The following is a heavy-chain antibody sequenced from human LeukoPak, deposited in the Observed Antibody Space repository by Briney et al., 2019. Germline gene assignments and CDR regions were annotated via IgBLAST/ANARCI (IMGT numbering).Heavy chain of an antibody. J-gene: IGHJ4*02. Sequence: GGSLRLSCAASGFTFSTYSMNWVRQAPGKGLEWVSYINSGGGTNHADSVKGRFTISRDNSKNTLYLQMNSLRVEDTAVYYCARVSSDSNGWYHFDYWGQGTLVTVSS. D-gene: IGHD6-19*01. V-gene: IGHV3-53*01. CDR2: INSGGGT. CDR1: GFTFSTYS. CDR3: ARVSSDSNGWYHFDY.